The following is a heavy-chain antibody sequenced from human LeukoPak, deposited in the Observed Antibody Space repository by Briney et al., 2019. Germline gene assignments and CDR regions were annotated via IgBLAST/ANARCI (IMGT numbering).Heavy chain of an antibody. Sequence: QPGGSLRLSCAASGFMFSSYTMNWVRQAPGKGLEWVAVISYDGSNKYYADSVKGRFTISRDNSKNTLYLQMNSLRAEDTAVYYCAKDKATVTTRDWFDPWGQGTLVTVSS. V-gene: IGHV3-30*18. CDR3: AKDKATVTTRDWFDP. CDR2: ISYDGSNK. CDR1: GFMFSSYT. D-gene: IGHD4-17*01. J-gene: IGHJ5*02.